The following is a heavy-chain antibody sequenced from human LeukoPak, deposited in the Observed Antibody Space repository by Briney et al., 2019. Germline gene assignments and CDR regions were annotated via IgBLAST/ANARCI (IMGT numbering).Heavy chain of an antibody. CDR3: ARNIRQQLVGGCWFDP. Sequence: SETLSLTCTVSGGSISSSSYYLGWIRQPPGKGLEWIGSIYYSGSTYYNPSLKSRVTISVDTSKNQFSLKLSSVTAADTAVYYCARNIRQQLVGGCWFDPWGQGTLVTVSS. CDR1: GGSISSSSYY. J-gene: IGHJ5*02. V-gene: IGHV4-39*01. CDR2: IYYSGST. D-gene: IGHD6-13*01.